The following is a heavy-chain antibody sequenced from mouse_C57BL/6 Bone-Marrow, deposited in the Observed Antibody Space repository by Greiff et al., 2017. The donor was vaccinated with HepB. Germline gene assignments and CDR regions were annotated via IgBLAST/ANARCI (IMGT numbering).Heavy chain of an antibody. CDR2: IDPSDSYT. V-gene: IGHV1-69*01. CDR1: GYTFTSYW. Sequence: QVQLKESGAELVMPGASVKLSCKASGYTFTSYWMHWVKQRPGQGLEWIGEIDPSDSYTNYNQKFKGKSTLTVDKSSSTAYMQLSSLTSEDSAVYYYAYGNYVAMDYWGQGTSVTVSS. CDR3: AYGNYVAMDY. J-gene: IGHJ4*01. D-gene: IGHD2-1*01.